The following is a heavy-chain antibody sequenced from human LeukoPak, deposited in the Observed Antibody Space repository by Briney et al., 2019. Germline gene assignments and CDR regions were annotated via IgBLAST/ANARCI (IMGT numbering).Heavy chain of an antibody. CDR1: GFSYSDYG. V-gene: IGHV3-30*02. D-gene: IGHD3-3*01. Sequence: GGSLRLXCAASGFSYSDYGLHWVRLAPGKGLESVSFIRYDGKDKYYADSVKGRFTISRDNSKHTLYLQMNSLRTEDTAMYYCAKVGGVAIPGGYWGQGTLVTVSS. J-gene: IGHJ4*02. CDR2: IRYDGKDK. CDR3: AKVGGVAIPGGY.